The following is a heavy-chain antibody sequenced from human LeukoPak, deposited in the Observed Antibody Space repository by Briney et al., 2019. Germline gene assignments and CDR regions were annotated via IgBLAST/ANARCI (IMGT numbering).Heavy chain of an antibody. CDR1: GGSISSYY. D-gene: IGHD3-3*01. Sequence: PSETLSLTCTVSGGSISSYYWSWLRQPPGKGLEWVGYIYTSGSTNYNPSLKSRVTISLDTSKNQSSLRLNSVTATDTAVYYCARLHNFRQNYYYMDVWGKGTTVTVSS. V-gene: IGHV4-4*09. J-gene: IGHJ6*03. CDR3: ARLHNFRQNYYYMDV. CDR2: IYTSGST.